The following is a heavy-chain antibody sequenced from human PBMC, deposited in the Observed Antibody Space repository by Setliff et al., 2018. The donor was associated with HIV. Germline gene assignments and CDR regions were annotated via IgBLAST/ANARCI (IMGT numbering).Heavy chain of an antibody. CDR3: ARGRGSSAWFDP. V-gene: IGHV1-8*02. D-gene: IGHD3-10*01. Sequence: ASVKVSCKASGYTFSSYDINWVRQATGQGLEWMGWMNPNSGNTGYAQRFQGRVTMTRDTSVSTAYLELSNLRSEDTAVYYCARGRGSSAWFDPWGQGALVIVSS. CDR2: MNPNSGNT. J-gene: IGHJ5*02. CDR1: GYTFSSYD.